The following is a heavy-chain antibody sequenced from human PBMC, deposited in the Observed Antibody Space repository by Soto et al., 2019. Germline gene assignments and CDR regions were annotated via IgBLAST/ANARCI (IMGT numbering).Heavy chain of an antibody. V-gene: IGHV3-33*01. CDR3: ARDVVGNQLLRGLGGWFDP. CDR2: IWYDGSDK. J-gene: IGHJ5*02. Sequence: QVQLVESGGGVVQPGRSLRLSCAASGFSFRSHGMHWVRQIPGKGLEWVAVIWYDGSDKYYADSVKGRFTISRDNSKNTLYLQMNSLRAEDTAVYYCARDVVGNQLLRGLGGWFDPWGQGTLVTVSS. D-gene: IGHD2-2*01. CDR1: GFSFRSHG.